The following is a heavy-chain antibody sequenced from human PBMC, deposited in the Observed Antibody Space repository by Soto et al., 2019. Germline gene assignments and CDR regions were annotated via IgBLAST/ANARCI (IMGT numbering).Heavy chain of an antibody. J-gene: IGHJ4*02. CDR3: ASDPGQDEAMDY. CDR1: GFTFSNFG. Sequence: QVQVVESGGGVVQPGTSLRLSCAASGFTFSNFGMHWVRQAPGKGLEWVAVIWHDGKNKYYADSAKGRFTISRDNSKNTLYLQINSLRAEDMAVYYCASDPGQDEAMDYWGQGTLVTVSS. CDR2: IWHDGKNK. V-gene: IGHV3-33*01.